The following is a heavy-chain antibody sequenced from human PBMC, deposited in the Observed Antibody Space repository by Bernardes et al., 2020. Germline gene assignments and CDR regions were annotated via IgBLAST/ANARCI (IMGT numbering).Heavy chain of an antibody. Sequence: ASVKVSCKASGYTFTGYYMHWVRQAPGQGLEWMGWINPNSGGTNYAQKFQGRVTMTRDTSISTAYMELSRLGSDDTAVYYCARDPFTMIVVVNQGNWFDPWGQGTLVTVSS. D-gene: IGHD3-22*01. CDR1: GYTFTGYY. V-gene: IGHV1-2*02. CDR3: ARDPFTMIVVVNQGNWFDP. CDR2: INPNSGGT. J-gene: IGHJ5*02.